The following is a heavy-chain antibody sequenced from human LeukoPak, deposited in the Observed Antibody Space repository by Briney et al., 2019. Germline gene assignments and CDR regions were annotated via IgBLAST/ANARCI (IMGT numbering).Heavy chain of an antibody. CDR2: IYYSGST. V-gene: IGHV4-59*01. CDR3: ARTRDIADTYYYYYYGMDV. CDR1: GGSISSYY. J-gene: IGHJ6*02. D-gene: IGHD5-18*01. Sequence: SETLSLTCTVSGGSISSYYWSWIRQPPGKGLEWIGYIYYSGSTNYNPSLKSRVTISVDTSKNQFSLKLSSVTAADTAVYYCARTRDIADTYYYYYYGMDVWGQGTTVTVSS.